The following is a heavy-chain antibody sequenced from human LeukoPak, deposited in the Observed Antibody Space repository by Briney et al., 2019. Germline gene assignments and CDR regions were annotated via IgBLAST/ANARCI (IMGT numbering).Heavy chain of an antibody. CDR3: ARKYCSSTSCYGGNAFDI. D-gene: IGHD2-2*01. CDR2: ISAYNGNS. Sequence: ASVKASCKASGYTFTSYGISWVRQAPGQGLEWMGWISAYNGNSNYAQKLQGRVTMTTDTSTSTAYMELRSLRSDDTAVYYCARKYCSSTSCYGGNAFDIWGQETMVTVSS. J-gene: IGHJ3*02. CDR1: GYTFTSYG. V-gene: IGHV1-18*04.